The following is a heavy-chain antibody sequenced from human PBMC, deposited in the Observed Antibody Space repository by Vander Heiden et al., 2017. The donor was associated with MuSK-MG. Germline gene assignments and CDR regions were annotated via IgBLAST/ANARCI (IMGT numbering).Heavy chain of an antibody. J-gene: IGHJ6*02. D-gene: IGHD6-13*01. Sequence: QVQLVQSGAEVKKPGSSVKVSCTASGGTFSSYAISWVRQAPGQGLEWMGGIIPIFGTANYAQKFQGRVTITADESTSTAYMELSSLRSEDTAVYYCAREAAGKGGYYYYGMDVWGQGTTVTVSS. CDR1: GGTFSSYA. CDR3: AREAAGKGGYYYYGMDV. V-gene: IGHV1-69*01. CDR2: IIPIFGTA.